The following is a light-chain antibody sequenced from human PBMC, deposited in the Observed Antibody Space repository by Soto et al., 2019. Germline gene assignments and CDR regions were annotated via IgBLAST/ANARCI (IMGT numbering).Light chain of an antibody. CDR1: QRLLHRKGKTY. CDR2: EVS. V-gene: IGKV2D-29*01. J-gene: IGKJ5*01. CDR3: MQTTQLIT. Sequence: DIVMTQTPLSLSVTPGQPASISCKSSQRLLHRKGKTYLYWNLQKPGQPPXXLIYEVSKRLSGVPDRFSGSGSGTDFTLNISRVEAGDVGIYECMQTTQLITFGQGTRLEIK.